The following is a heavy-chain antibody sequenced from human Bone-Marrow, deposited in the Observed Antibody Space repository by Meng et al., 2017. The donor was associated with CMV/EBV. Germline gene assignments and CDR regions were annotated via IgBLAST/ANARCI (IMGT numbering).Heavy chain of an antibody. J-gene: IGHJ6*02. V-gene: IGHV1-18*01. CDR2: ISAYNGNT. CDR3: AKDIVVVVAARLHYGMDV. CDR1: GYTFTSYG. Sequence: ASVKVSCKASGYTFTSYGISWVRQAPGQGLEWMGWISAYNGNTNYAQKLQGRVTMTTDTSTSTAYMELRSLRSDDTAVYYCAKDIVVVVAARLHYGMDVCGQGTTVTVSS. D-gene: IGHD2-15*01.